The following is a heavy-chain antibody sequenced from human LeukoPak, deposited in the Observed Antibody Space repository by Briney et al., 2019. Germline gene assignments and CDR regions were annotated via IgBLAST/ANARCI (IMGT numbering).Heavy chain of an antibody. CDR2: IIPIFGTA. CDR3: ARVAYYYGSGSYPFDY. Sequence: GASVKVSCKASGGTFSSYAISWVRQAPGQGLEWMGGIIPIFGTANHAQKFQGRVTITADESTSTAYMELSSLRSEDTAVYYCARVAYYYGSGSYPFDYWGQGTLVTVSS. CDR1: GGTFSSYA. V-gene: IGHV1-69*13. D-gene: IGHD3-10*01. J-gene: IGHJ4*02.